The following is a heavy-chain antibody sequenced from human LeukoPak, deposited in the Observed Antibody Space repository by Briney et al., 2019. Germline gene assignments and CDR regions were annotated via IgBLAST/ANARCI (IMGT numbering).Heavy chain of an antibody. J-gene: IGHJ6*02. V-gene: IGHV1-18*01. CDR3: ARVPAYTTYHYYGMDV. CDR1: GYTFISYG. D-gene: IGHD2-2*01. Sequence: ASVKVSCKAPGYTFISYGISWVRQAPGQGLEWMGWISAYNGNTNYAQKLQGRVTMTTDTSTSTAYMELRSLRSDDTAVYYCARVPAYTTYHYYGMDVWGQGTTVTVSS. CDR2: ISAYNGNT.